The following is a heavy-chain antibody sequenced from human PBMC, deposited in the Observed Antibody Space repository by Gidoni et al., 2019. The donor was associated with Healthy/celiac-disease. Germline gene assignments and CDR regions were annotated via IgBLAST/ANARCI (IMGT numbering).Heavy chain of an antibody. V-gene: IGHV1-2*04. CDR1: GYTFTGYD. CDR3: ARGDSSGWYYYYYGMDV. Sequence: QVQLVQSGAEVKKPGASVKVSCKASGYTFTGYDMHWVRQAPGQGLEWMGWINPNRGGTNYAQKFQGWVTMTRDTSISTAYMELSRLRSDDTAVYYCARGDSSGWYYYYYGMDVWGQGTTVTVSS. J-gene: IGHJ6*02. D-gene: IGHD6-19*01. CDR2: INPNRGGT.